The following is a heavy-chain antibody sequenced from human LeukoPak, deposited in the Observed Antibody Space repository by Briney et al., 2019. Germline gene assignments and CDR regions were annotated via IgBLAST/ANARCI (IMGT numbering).Heavy chain of an antibody. CDR3: AREGGLRYFDWLPDDAFDI. D-gene: IGHD3-9*01. V-gene: IGHV4-61*02. J-gene: IGHJ3*02. CDR2: IYTSGST. Sequence: SETLSLTCTVSGGSISSSSYYWSWIRQPAGKGLEWIGRIYTSGSTNYNPSLKSRVTMSVDTSKNQFSLKLSSVTAADTAVYYCAREGGLRYFDWLPDDAFDIWGQGTMVTVSS. CDR1: GGSISSSSYY.